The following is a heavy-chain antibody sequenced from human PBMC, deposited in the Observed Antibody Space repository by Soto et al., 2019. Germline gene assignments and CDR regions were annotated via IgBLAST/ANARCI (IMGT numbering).Heavy chain of an antibody. CDR3: ANAHSGWTPLDY. CDR1: GFTFSSYA. CDR2: ISGTTGYT. J-gene: IGHJ4*02. V-gene: IGHV3-23*01. D-gene: IGHD6-19*01. Sequence: EVQLLESGGGLVQPGGSLRLSCAASGFTFSSYAMSWVRRAPGKGLEWVSAISGTTGYTYYTDSVKGRFTISRDNSRNNLYLQRNSLRAEDTAVYYCANAHSGWTPLDYWGQGTLVSVSS.